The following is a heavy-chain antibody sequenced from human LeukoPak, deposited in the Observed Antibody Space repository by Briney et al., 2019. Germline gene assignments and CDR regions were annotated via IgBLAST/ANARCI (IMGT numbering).Heavy chain of an antibody. CDR1: GGSISSYY. Sequence: SETLSLTCTVSGGSISSYYWSWIRQPPGKGLEWIGYIYYSGSTNHNPSLKSRVTISVDTSKNQFSLKLSSVTAADTAVYYCARASSSSWYEYYYYYMDVWGKGTTVTISS. CDR3: ARASSSSWYEYYYYYMDV. D-gene: IGHD6-13*01. J-gene: IGHJ6*03. CDR2: IYYSGST. V-gene: IGHV4-59*01.